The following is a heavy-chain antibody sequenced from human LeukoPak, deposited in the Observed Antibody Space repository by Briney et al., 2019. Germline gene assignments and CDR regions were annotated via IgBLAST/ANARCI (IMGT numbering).Heavy chain of an antibody. CDR1: GFTFSSYG. J-gene: IGHJ4*02. CDR3: ARRTVTAPFDY. CDR2: IQFNGINK. V-gene: IGHV3-30*02. Sequence: GGSLRLSCAASGFTFSSYGMHWVRQAPGKGLEWVAFIQFNGINKYYVDSVKGRFTISRDNSKNTLYLQMNSLTAEDTAVYYCARRTVTAPFDYWGQGTLVTVSS. D-gene: IGHD4-11*01.